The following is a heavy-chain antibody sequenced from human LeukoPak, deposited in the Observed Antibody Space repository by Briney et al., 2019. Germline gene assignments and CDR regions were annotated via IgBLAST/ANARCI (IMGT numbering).Heavy chain of an antibody. CDR1: GFSLWRHY. CDR2: SYSGGST. J-gene: IGHJ4*02. CDR3: AKATTASPRNFDY. D-gene: IGHD2-21*02. V-gene: IGHV3-53*01. Sequence: PGGSLRLSCAASGFSLWRHYMNWVRQAPGKGLEWVALSYSGGSTYYADSVKGRFTISRDNSKNMLYLEMNSLRAEDTAVYYCAKATTASPRNFDYWGQGTLVTVSP.